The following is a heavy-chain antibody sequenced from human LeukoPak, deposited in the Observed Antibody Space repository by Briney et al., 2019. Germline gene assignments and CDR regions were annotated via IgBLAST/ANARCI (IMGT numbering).Heavy chain of an antibody. J-gene: IGHJ4*02. CDR3: ARTYYGGNSVLYFDY. CDR2: IYYSGST. V-gene: IGHV4-59*01. D-gene: IGHD4-23*01. Sequence: KTSETLSLTCTVSGGSISSYYWSWIRQPPGKGLEWMGYIYYSGSTNYNPSLKSRVTISVDTSKNQFSLKLSSVTAADTAVYYCARTYYGGNSVLYFDYWGQGTLVTVSS. CDR1: GGSISSYY.